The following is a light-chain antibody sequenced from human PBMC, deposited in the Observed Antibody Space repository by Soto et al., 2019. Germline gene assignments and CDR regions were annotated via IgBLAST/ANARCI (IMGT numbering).Light chain of an antibody. Sequence: QSVLTQSPSVSGAPGQRVTISCTGSSSNIGAGYDVHWYLQLPGTAPKLLIYGDNFRPSGVPDRFSVSKSATSASLAITGLQAEDEADYYCQSYDSSLSGSVFGGGTKVTVL. CDR1: SSNIGAGYD. V-gene: IGLV1-40*01. CDR2: GDN. J-gene: IGLJ3*02. CDR3: QSYDSSLSGSV.